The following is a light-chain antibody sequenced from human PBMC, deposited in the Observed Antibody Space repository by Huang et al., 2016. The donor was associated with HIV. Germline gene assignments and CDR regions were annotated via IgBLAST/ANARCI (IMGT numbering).Light chain of an antibody. CDR3: QQSYNLPYT. Sequence: DIQMTQSPPSLSASLGDRVIITCRASQSITTYLNWYRHKPGEAPELLIHATSTLQNGVPSRFSGGGSGTDFTLTITNLQPEDVASYYCQQSYNLPYTFGRGTKVDIK. CDR1: QSITTY. V-gene: IGKV1-39*01. CDR2: ATS. J-gene: IGKJ2*01.